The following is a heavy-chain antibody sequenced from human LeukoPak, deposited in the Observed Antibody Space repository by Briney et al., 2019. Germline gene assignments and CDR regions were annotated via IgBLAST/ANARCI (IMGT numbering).Heavy chain of an antibody. CDR1: GGSFSGYY. D-gene: IGHD3-10*01. V-gene: IGHV4-34*01. J-gene: IGHJ3*02. CDR3: ARDMGLWFGELLGGNAFDI. CDR2: INHSGST. Sequence: PSETLSLTCAVYGGSFSGYYWSWIRQPPGKGLEWIGEINHSGSTNYNPSLKSRVTISVDTSKNQFSLKLSSVTAADTAVYYCARDMGLWFGELLGGNAFDIWGQGTMVTVSS.